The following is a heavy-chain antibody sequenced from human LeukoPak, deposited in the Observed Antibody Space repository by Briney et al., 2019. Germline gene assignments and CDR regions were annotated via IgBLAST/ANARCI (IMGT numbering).Heavy chain of an antibody. CDR2: IHSGST. CDR3: ARAPYSSSWMYFDS. J-gene: IGHJ4*02. V-gene: IGHV4-59*01. Sequence: KASETLSLTGTVSGGPISSYYWSWIRQPPGKGLEWIGYIHSGSTNYNPSLQSRVTISVDTSKNQFSVNLSSVTAADTAMYYCARAPYSSSWMYFDSWGQGALVTVSS. D-gene: IGHD6-13*01. CDR1: GGPISSYY.